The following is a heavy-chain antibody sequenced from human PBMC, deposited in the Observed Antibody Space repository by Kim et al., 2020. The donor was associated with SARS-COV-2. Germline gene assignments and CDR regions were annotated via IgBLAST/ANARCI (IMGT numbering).Heavy chain of an antibody. CDR3: ARERMSDAFDI. Sequence: KTNYNPALKSRVTISLDTSKNQFSLKLSSVTAADTAVYYCARERMSDAFDIWGQGTMVTVSS. V-gene: IGHV4-59*01. CDR2: KT. J-gene: IGHJ3*02.